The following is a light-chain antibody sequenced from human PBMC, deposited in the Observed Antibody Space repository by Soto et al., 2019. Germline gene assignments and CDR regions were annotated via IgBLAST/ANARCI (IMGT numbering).Light chain of an antibody. J-gene: IGLJ1*01. V-gene: IGLV2-14*01. CDR1: SSDVGGYNY. CDR2: EVS. CDR3: RSYISSSTLYV. Sequence: QSVLTQPASVSGSPGQSITISCTGTSSDVGGYNYVSWYQQHPGKAPRLMIYEVSNRPSGVSNRFSGSKSGNTASLTISGLQAEDEADYYCRSYISSSTLYVFGTGTKLTVL.